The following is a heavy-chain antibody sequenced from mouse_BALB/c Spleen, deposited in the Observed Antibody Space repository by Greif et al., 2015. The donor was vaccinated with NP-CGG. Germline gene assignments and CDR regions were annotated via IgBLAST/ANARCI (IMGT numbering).Heavy chain of an antibody. CDR3: APYYYGSSVFAY. V-gene: IGHV14-3*02. CDR1: GFNIKDTY. J-gene: IGHJ3*01. D-gene: IGHD1-1*01. Sequence: VQLQQSGAEVVKPGASVKLSCTASGFNIKDTYMHWVRQRPEQGLEWIGRIEPANGNTKYDPKFQGKATITADTSSNTAYLQLSSLTSEDTAVYYCAPYYYGSSVFAYWGQGTLVTVSA. CDR2: IEPANGNT.